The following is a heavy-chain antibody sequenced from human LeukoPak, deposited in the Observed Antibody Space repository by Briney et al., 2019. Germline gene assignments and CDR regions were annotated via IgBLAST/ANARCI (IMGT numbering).Heavy chain of an antibody. CDR3: AKESRYDFWSGYYLPYGMDV. CDR1: GGTFSSYA. CDR2: ISGSGGST. V-gene: IGHV3-23*01. J-gene: IGHJ6*02. D-gene: IGHD3-3*01. Sequence: ASVKVSCKASGGTFSSYAMSWVRQAPGKGLEWVSAISGSGGSTYYADSVKGRFTISRDNSKNTLYLQMNSLRAEDTAVYYCAKESRYDFWSGYYLPYGMDVWGQGTTVTVSS.